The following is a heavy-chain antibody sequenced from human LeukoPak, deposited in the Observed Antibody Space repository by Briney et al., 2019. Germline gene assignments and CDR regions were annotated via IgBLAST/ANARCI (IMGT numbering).Heavy chain of an antibody. Sequence: GGSLRLSCVGSGFTFSSYSMNWVRQAPGKGLEWVSYISGTSNTIYYADSVKGRFTVSRDNAKNSLYLQMNSLRAEDTAIYYCARDPYSGTYGDTYYYYMDVWGKGTTVTISS. CDR1: GFTFSSYS. V-gene: IGHV3-48*01. J-gene: IGHJ6*03. CDR2: ISGTSNTI. D-gene: IGHD1-26*01. CDR3: ARDPYSGTYGDTYYYYMDV.